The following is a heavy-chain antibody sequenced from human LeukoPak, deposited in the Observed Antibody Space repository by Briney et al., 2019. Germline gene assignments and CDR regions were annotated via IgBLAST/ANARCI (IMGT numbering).Heavy chain of an antibody. CDR1: GGSISSGGYS. Sequence: SETLSLTCAVSGGSISSGGYSWSWIRQPPGTGLEWIGYIYHSGSTYYNPSLKSRVTISVDRSKNQFSLKLSSVTAADTAVYYCASSPYYYDSSGYYYVLYYWGQGTLVTVSS. CDR3: ASSPYYYDSSGYYYVLYY. V-gene: IGHV4-30-2*01. CDR2: IYHSGST. D-gene: IGHD3-22*01. J-gene: IGHJ4*02.